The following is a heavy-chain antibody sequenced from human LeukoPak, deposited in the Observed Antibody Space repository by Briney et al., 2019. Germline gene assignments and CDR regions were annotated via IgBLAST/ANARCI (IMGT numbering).Heavy chain of an antibody. CDR2: ISSSSSYI. J-gene: IGHJ4*02. Sequence: GGSLRLSCAASGFTFSSYSMNWVRQAPGKGLEWVSSISSSSSYIYYADSVKGRFTFSRDNAKNSLYLQMNSLRAEDTAVYYCARDSSRDYYDSHPLNYFDYWGQGTLVTVPS. CDR1: GFTFSSYS. V-gene: IGHV3-21*01. D-gene: IGHD3-22*01. CDR3: ARDSSRDYYDSHPLNYFDY.